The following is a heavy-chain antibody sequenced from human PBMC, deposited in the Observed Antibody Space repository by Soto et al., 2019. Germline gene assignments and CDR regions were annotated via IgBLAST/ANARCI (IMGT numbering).Heavy chain of an antibody. CDR2: INPSGGST. J-gene: IGHJ4*02. CDR1: GYTFTSYY. V-gene: IGHV1-46*01. D-gene: IGHD3-22*01. Sequence: GASVKVSCKASGYTFTSYYMHWVRQAPGQGLEWMGIINPSGGSTSYARKFQGRVTMTRDTSTSTVYMELSSLRSEDTAVYYCARGLYYYDSSGYYFDYWGQGTLVTVSS. CDR3: ARGLYYYDSSGYYFDY.